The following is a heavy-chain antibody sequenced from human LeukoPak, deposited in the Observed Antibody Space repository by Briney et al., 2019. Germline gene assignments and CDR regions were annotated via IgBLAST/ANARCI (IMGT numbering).Heavy chain of an antibody. D-gene: IGHD6-6*01. CDR1: GGTFSSYA. Sequence: GASVKVSCTASGGTFSSYAISWVRQAPGQGLEWMGGIIPIFGTANYAQKFQGRVTITTDESTSTAYMELSSLRSEDTAVYYCARMYSSSSGNAFDIWGQGTMVTVSS. V-gene: IGHV1-69*05. J-gene: IGHJ3*02. CDR2: IIPIFGTA. CDR3: ARMYSSSSGNAFDI.